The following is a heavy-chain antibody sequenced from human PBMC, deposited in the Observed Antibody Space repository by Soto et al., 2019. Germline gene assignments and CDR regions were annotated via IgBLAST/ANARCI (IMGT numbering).Heavy chain of an antibody. CDR3: ARDRLRYLWNDFPYYHYGMAV. Sequence: GGSLRLSCAASGFTFSSYSMNWVRQAPGKGLEWVSYISSSSSTIYYADSVKGRFTISRDNAKNSLYLQMNSLRDEDTAVYYCARDRLRYLWNDFPYYHYGMAVWGQGTSVPVSS. CDR1: GFTFSSYS. J-gene: IGHJ6*02. V-gene: IGHV3-48*02. D-gene: IGHD1-1*01. CDR2: ISSSSSTI.